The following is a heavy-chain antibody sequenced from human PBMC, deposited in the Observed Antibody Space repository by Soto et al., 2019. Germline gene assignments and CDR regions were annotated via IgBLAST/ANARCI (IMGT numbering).Heavy chain of an antibody. CDR2: IGRSSNYI. Sequence: PGGSLRLSCAASGFTFSNYAMNWVRQAPGKGLEWLSYIGRSSNYIQYADSVRGRFTVSRDDAKNSLYLQMNSLRAEDTAVYHCTRDMGAYSGSWEPNQWGKDIRVTVPS. J-gene: IGHJ1*01. CDR3: TRDMGAYSGSWEPNQ. CDR1: GFTFSNYA. V-gene: IGHV3-21*05. D-gene: IGHD6-13*01.